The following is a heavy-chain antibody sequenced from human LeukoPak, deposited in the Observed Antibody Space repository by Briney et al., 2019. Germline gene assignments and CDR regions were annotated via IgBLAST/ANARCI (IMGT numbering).Heavy chain of an antibody. CDR3: ARDLGNFDRGGSYFDC. Sequence: GRSLRLSCAASGFTFTNHGFHWVRQAPGKGLEWVALIWYDGSKKVYVDSVKGRFTISRDDLKNTLYLQMNSLRDEDTAVYYCARDLGNFDRGGSYFDCWGQGTLVTVSS. D-gene: IGHD4-23*01. V-gene: IGHV3-33*01. CDR2: IWYDGSKK. J-gene: IGHJ4*02. CDR1: GFTFTNHG.